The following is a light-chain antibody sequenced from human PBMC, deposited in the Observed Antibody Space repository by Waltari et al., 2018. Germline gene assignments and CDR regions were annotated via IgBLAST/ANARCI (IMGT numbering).Light chain of an antibody. CDR2: DVS. CDR1: SSDVCGYNY. J-gene: IGLJ1*01. CDR3: CSYAGSYTYV. V-gene: IGLV2-11*01. Sequence: QSALTQPRSVSGSPGQSVTISCTGTSSDVCGYNYVSWYQHHPGKAPKLMIYDVSKRPSGVPDRFSGSKSGNTASLTISGLQAEDEADYYCCSYAGSYTYVFGTGTKVTVL.